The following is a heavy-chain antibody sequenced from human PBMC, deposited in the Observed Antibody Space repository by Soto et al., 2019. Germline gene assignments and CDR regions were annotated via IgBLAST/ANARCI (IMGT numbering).Heavy chain of an antibody. J-gene: IGHJ6*02. CDR1: GASISTSY. CDR2: VDYSGNP. V-gene: IGHV4-59*08. CDR3: ARAHYGDYGYGMDV. D-gene: IGHD4-17*01. Sequence: SETLSLTCTISGASISTSYWSWIRQSPEKGLEWIGYVDYSGNPNYNPSLESRVTIAVDTSKDRLSLKLKSPTAADTAVYYCARAHYGDYGYGMDVWGQGTTVTVSS.